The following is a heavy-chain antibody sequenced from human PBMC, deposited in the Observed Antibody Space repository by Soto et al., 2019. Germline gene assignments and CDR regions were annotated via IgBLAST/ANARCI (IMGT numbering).Heavy chain of an antibody. Sequence: PGWSLRLSCAATGLTFSSYGMHWVRQAPGKGLEWVAVISYDGSNKYYADSVKGRFTISRDNSKNTLYLQMNSLRAGDTAVYYCAKNQQLVPYYYYGMDVWGQGTTIAVS. D-gene: IGHD6-13*01. V-gene: IGHV3-30*18. CDR3: AKNQQLVPYYYYGMDV. CDR2: ISYDGSNK. J-gene: IGHJ6*02. CDR1: GLTFSSYG.